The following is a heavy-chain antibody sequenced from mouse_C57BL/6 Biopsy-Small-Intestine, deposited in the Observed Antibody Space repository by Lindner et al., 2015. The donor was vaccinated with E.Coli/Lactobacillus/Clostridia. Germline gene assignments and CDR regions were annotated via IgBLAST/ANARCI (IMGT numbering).Heavy chain of an antibody. J-gene: IGHJ2*01. D-gene: IGHD2-14*01. CDR1: GYTFTDYE. CDR3: TRRVRDGYYFDY. CDR2: IDPETGGT. Sequence: VQLQESGAELVRPGASVTLSCKASGYTFTDYEMHWVKQTPVHGLEWIGAIDPETGGTAYNQKFKGKAILTADKSSSTAYMELRSLTSEDSAVYYCTRRVRDGYYFDYWGQGTTLTVSS. V-gene: IGHV1-15*01.